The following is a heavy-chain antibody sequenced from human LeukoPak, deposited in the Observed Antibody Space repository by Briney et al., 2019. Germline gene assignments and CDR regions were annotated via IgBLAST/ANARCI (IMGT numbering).Heavy chain of an antibody. D-gene: IGHD5-18*01. Sequence: SQTPSLTCTVSGGSISSGGYYWSWIRQHPGKGLEWIGYIYYSGSTYYNPSLKSRVTISVDTSKNQFSLKLSSVTAADTAVYYCARDGLSGYSYGDSVSWFDPWGQGTLVTVSS. V-gene: IGHV4-31*03. CDR2: IYYSGST. J-gene: IGHJ5*02. CDR1: GGSISSGGYY. CDR3: ARDGLSGYSYGDSVSWFDP.